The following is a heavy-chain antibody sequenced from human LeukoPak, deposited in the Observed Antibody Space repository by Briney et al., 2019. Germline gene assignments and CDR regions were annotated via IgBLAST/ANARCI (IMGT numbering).Heavy chain of an antibody. J-gene: IGHJ4*02. V-gene: IGHV3-30-3*01. Sequence: GGSLRLSCAASGFTFSTYPIHWVRQAPDKGLEWEAVISYDGNDKYYTDSVKGRFTISRDNSKNTLYLQMNSLRAEDTAVYYCARWLHYYDSSGLLLWGQGTLVTVSS. CDR2: ISYDGNDK. CDR1: GFTFSTYP. D-gene: IGHD3-22*01. CDR3: ARWLHYYDSSGLLL.